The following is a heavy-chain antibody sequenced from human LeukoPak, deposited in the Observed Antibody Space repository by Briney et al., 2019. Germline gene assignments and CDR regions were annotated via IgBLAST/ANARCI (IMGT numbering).Heavy chain of an antibody. J-gene: IGHJ4*02. CDR1: GFTFSSYS. D-gene: IGHD2-21*01. CDR2: ISSTDAGT. CDR3: AKAPVTSCRGAYCYPFDS. V-gene: IGHV3-23*01. Sequence: GGSLRLSCAASGFTFSSYSMNWVRQAPGKGLEWVSAISSTDAGTYHADSVRGRFTISRDSSKNTLYLQMNSLRAEDAAVYYCAKAPVTSCRGAYCYPFDSWGQGTLVTVSS.